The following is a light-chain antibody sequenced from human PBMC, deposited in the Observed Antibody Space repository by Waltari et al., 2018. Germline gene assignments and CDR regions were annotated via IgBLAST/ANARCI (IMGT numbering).Light chain of an antibody. CDR3: SSYTSTSTQVV. J-gene: IGLJ2*01. CDR1: SSDVGGYNY. V-gene: IGLV2-14*01. CDR2: DVT. Sequence: QSALTQPASVSGSPGQSITISCTGTSSDVGGYNYVSWYQQHPGKVPKLMIYDVTKRPSGVSNRFSGSKSCNTASLTISGLQAEDEADYYCSSYTSTSTQVVFGGGTKLTVL.